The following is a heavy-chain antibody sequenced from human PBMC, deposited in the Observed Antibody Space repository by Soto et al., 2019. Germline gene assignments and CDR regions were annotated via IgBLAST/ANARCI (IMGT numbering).Heavy chain of an antibody. V-gene: IGHV4-59*01. D-gene: IGHD5-18*01. CDR1: GGSMNNNY. J-gene: IGHJ5*02. Sequence: QVHLQESGPGLVKPSETLSLFCNVSGGSMNNNYWSWIRQAPGKGLEWIGYVFYTGTTNYNPSLMTPVTTPVAPSKSLSSLRLTSVPGPVPAVYYCARRLTVTRLDPWAQGARVTVS. CDR3: ARRLTVTRLDP. CDR2: VFYTGTT.